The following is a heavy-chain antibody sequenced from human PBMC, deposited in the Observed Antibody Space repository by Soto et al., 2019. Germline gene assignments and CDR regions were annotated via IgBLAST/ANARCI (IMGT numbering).Heavy chain of an antibody. CDR3: AGGQWLVLINY. J-gene: IGHJ4*02. CDR2: ISYDGSNK. Sequence: QVQLVESGGGVVQPGRSLRLSCAASGFTFSSHAMHWVRQAPGKGLEWVAAISYDGSNKYYADSVKGRFTISRDNSKNTLYRQMNSLRAEDTAVYYCAGGQWLVLINYWGQGTLVTVSS. V-gene: IGHV3-30-3*01. D-gene: IGHD6-19*01. CDR1: GFTFSSHA.